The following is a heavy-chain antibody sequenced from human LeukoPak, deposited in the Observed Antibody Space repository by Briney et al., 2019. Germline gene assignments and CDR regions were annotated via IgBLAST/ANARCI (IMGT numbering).Heavy chain of an antibody. Sequence: GESLKISWKGSGYSFTSYWSGWVRQIPGKGREWMGIIYPGDSDTRYSPSFQGQVTISADKSISTAYLQWSSLKASDTAMYYCARGKTVTTFGAFDIWGQGTMVTVSS. V-gene: IGHV5-51*01. J-gene: IGHJ3*02. CDR2: IYPGDSDT. CDR3: ARGKTVTTFGAFDI. CDR1: GYSFTSYW. D-gene: IGHD4-17*01.